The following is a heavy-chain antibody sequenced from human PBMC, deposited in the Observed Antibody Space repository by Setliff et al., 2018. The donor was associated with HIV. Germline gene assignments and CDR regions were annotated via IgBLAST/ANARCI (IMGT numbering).Heavy chain of an antibody. CDR2: ISVGTGDS. J-gene: IGHJ4*02. V-gene: IGHV1-3*01. CDR1: GYTFSHYD. D-gene: IGHD1-1*01. CDR3: ASPMFYDGTVV. Sequence: RASVKVSCKASGYTFSHYDIHWVRQAPGQTLEWVGRISVGTGDSKHSQNSQGRVSITRDTSANTAYMELTGLRSDDTAVYYCASPMFYDGTVVWGQGTLVTVSS.